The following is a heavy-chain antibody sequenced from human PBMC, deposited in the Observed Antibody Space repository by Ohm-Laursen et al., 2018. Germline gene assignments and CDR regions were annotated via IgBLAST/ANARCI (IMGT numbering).Heavy chain of an antibody. D-gene: IGHD2-8*01. Sequence: SLRLSCAAFGFTFSRYSMNWVRQAPGKGLEWVAVISYDGSNKYYADSVKGRFTISRDNSKNTLYLQMNSLRAEDTAVYYCAKDPGVLALYYYYYGMDVWGQGTTVTVSS. V-gene: IGHV3-30*18. CDR1: GFTFSRYS. J-gene: IGHJ6*02. CDR3: AKDPGVLALYYYYYGMDV. CDR2: ISYDGSNK.